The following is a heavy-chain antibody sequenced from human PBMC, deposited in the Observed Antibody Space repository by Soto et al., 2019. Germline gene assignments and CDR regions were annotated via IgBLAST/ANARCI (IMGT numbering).Heavy chain of an antibody. V-gene: IGHV3-23*01. CDR2: LSGGAGNT. D-gene: IGHD5-18*01. Sequence: EVQLLESGGRLVQTGGSLRLSCAASGFTFRSYAMSWVRQSPGRGLEWVSLSGGAGNTYYADSVLGRFTISRDNSKNTLYLQMNSLRVEDTAMYYCARRATAGTAFYFDSWGQGSLVTVSS. CDR1: GFTFRSYA. J-gene: IGHJ4*02. CDR3: ARRATAGTAFYFDS.